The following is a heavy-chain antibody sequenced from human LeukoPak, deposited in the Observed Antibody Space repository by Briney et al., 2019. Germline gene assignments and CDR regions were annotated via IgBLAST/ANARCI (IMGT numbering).Heavy chain of an antibody. V-gene: IGHV4-39*01. J-gene: IGHJ5*02. CDR2: IYYSGTT. CDR1: GDSISSSSYY. Sequence: SETLSLTCTVSGDSISSSSYYWGWIRQPQGKGLEWIGSIYYSGTTYYNPSLKSRVIMSVDTSKNQFSLKLSSVTAADTAVYYCGIVVVPAAIPGDAWGQGTLVTVSS. D-gene: IGHD2-2*02. CDR3: GIVVVPAAIPGDA.